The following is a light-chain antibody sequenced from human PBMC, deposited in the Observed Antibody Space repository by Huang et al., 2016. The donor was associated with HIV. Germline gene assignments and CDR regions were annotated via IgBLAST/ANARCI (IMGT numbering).Light chain of an antibody. V-gene: IGKV3-15*01. CDR1: QGIGKS. J-gene: IGKJ2*01. CDR3: QQYHEWPRT. CDR2: ETF. Sequence: ERVLTKSQGTLSVSPGERANLSCRTSQGIGKSLAWYQLKPGQAPRLLIYETFISASDIPARFSGGVSEIDFTLTISGLQSEDSAVYYCQQYHEWPRTFGQGTKVEIK.